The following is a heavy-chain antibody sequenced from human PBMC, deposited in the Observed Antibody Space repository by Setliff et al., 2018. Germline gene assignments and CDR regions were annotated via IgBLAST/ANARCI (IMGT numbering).Heavy chain of an antibody. CDR3: AREQWLDPPGYYYMDV. D-gene: IGHD6-19*01. J-gene: IGHJ6*03. CDR2: NYIGGSA. V-gene: IGHV4-4*07. CDR1: GGSISSYY. Sequence: SETLSLTCTVSGGSISSYYWSWIRQPAGKGLEWIGHNYIGGSAHYNPSLKSRVTMSIDTSKNQFSLKLNSVTAADMAVYYCAREQWLDPPGYYYMDVWAKGTTVTVSS.